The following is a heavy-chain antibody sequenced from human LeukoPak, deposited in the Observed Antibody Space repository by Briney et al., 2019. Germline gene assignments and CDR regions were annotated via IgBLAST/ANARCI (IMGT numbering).Heavy chain of an antibody. CDR1: GYSFTSYW. V-gene: IGHV5-51*01. J-gene: IGHJ3*02. Sequence: GESLKISCKGSGYSFTSYWIGWVRQMPGKGLEWMGIIYPGGSDTRYSPSFQGQVTISADKSISTAYLQWSSLKASDTAMYYCARQRGWLLPRHDAFDIWGQGTMVTVSS. CDR3: ARQRGWLLPRHDAFDI. D-gene: IGHD3-22*01. CDR2: IYPGGSDT.